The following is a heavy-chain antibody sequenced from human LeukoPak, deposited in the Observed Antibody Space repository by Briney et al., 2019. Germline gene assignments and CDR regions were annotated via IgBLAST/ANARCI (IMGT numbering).Heavy chain of an antibody. CDR2: INAGNGST. V-gene: IGHV1-3*01. J-gene: IGHJ4*02. D-gene: IGHD6-19*01. CDR1: GYTFTRYA. Sequence: ASVKVSCKASGYTFTRYAMHWVRQAPGQRLEWMGWINAGNGSTKYSQKFQGRVTTTRDTSASTAYMELSSLRSEDTAVYYCARINVAVAGTGGYWGQGTLVTVSS. CDR3: ARINVAVAGTGGY.